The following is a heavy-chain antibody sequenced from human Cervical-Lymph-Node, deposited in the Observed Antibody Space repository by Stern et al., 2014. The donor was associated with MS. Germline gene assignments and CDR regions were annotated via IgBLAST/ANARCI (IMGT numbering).Heavy chain of an antibody. Sequence: EVQLEESGGGLVKPGGSLRLSCAGSGFPFSTYSMNWVRQAPGKGLEWVSSISSNSDYRYYAVSVKGRFTISRDNAKNSLYLQMNSLRAEDTAVYYCATKRSIFGAAFDYWGQGTLLTVSS. CDR1: GFPFSTYS. CDR2: ISSNSDYR. V-gene: IGHV3-21*01. J-gene: IGHJ4*02. D-gene: IGHD3-3*01. CDR3: ATKRSIFGAAFDY.